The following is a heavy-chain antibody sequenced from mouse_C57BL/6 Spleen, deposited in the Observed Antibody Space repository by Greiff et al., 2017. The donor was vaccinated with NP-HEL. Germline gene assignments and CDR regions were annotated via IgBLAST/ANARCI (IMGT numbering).Heavy chain of an antibody. CDR1: GYTFTDYY. CDR2: INPNNGGT. Sequence: EVQLQQSGPELVKPGASVKISCKASGYTFTDYYMNWVKQSPGKSLEWIGDINPNNGGTSYNQKFKGKATLTVDKSSSTAYMELRSLTSEDSAVYYCAKGFDYWGQGTTLTVSS. V-gene: IGHV1-26*01. J-gene: IGHJ2*01. CDR3: AKGFDY.